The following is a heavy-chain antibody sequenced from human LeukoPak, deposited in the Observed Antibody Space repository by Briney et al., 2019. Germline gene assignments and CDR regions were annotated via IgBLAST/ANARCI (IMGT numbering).Heavy chain of an antibody. J-gene: IGHJ4*02. Sequence: GGSLRLSCAASGFTFSDYYMSWIRQAPGKGLQWVSYISSSGSTIYYADSVKGRFTISRDNAKNSLYLQMNSLRAEVTAVYYCARDRSLVAAAAPYFDYWGQGTLVTVSS. D-gene: IGHD6-13*01. CDR3: ARDRSLVAAAAPYFDY. V-gene: IGHV3-11*04. CDR1: GFTFSDYY. CDR2: ISSSGSTI.